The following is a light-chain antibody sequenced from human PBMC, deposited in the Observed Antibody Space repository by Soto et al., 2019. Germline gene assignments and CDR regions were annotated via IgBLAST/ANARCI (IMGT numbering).Light chain of an antibody. CDR1: SSDVGGYNY. V-gene: IGLV2-8*01. CDR3: SSYITSSTPRVV. J-gene: IGLJ2*01. CDR2: EVN. Sequence: QSALTQPPSASGSPGQSVAISCTGTSSDVGGYNYVSWYQQHPGKAPKLMIYEVNKRPSGVPDRFSGSKSGNTASLTVSGLQAEDEADYYCSSYITSSTPRVVFGGGTQLTVL.